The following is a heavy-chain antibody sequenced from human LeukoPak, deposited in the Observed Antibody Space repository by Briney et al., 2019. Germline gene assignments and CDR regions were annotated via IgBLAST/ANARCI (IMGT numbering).Heavy chain of an antibody. CDR2: IKTDGSEK. Sequence: SGGSLRLSCAASGFNFNNYNMNWVRQAPGKGLEWVANIKTDGSEKYYVDSVKGRFTISRDNAKNSLYLQMNSLRVEDTAVYYCARDGYWGQGTLVTVSS. CDR3: ARDGY. J-gene: IGHJ4*02. CDR1: GFNFNNYN. V-gene: IGHV3-7*01.